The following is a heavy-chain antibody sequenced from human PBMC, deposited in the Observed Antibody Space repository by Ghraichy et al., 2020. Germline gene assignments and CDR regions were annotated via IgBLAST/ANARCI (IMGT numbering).Heavy chain of an antibody. J-gene: IGHJ6*03. Sequence: GGSLRLSCAASGFTFSSYWMSWVRQAPGKGLEWVANIKQDGSEKYYVDSVKGRFTISRDNAKNSLYLQMNSLRAEDTAVYYCAREGHWIISSSPSYYYYYMDVWGKGTTVTVSS. CDR2: IKQDGSEK. D-gene: IGHD6-6*01. CDR1: GFTFSSYW. V-gene: IGHV3-7*03. CDR3: AREGHWIISSSPSYYYYYMDV.